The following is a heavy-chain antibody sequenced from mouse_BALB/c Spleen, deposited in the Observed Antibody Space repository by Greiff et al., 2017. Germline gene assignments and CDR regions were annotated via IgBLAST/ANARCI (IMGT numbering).Heavy chain of an antibody. CDR1: GFSLTSYG. Sequence: VHLVESGPGLVAPSQSLSITCTVSGFSLTSYGVHWVRQPPGKGLEWLGVIWAGGSTNYNSALMSRLSISKDNSKSQVFLKMNSLQTDDTAMYYCARDGYGNYAMDYWGQGTSVTVSS. V-gene: IGHV2-9*02. D-gene: IGHD2-10*02. CDR2: IWAGGST. J-gene: IGHJ4*01. CDR3: ARDGYGNYAMDY.